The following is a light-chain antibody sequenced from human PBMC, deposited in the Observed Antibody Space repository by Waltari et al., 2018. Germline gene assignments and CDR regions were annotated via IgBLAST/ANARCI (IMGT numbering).Light chain of an antibody. CDR3: QQYYSTPYT. Sequence: DIVMTQSPESLAVPLGERATITCRSSQSVLDDSNNKNYVAWYQQKPGQPPKLLIYWASTRESGVPDRISGSESGTEFILTVSSLQAEDVALYYCQQYYSTPYTFGQGTKVEI. J-gene: IGKJ2*01. CDR2: WAS. CDR1: QSVLDDSNNKNY. V-gene: IGKV4-1*01.